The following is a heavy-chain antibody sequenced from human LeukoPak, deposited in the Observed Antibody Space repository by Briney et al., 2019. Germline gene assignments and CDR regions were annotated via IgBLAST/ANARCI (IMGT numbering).Heavy chain of an antibody. CDR3: ARDGRYCSSTSCYPYYGMDV. CDR2: IIPILGIV. V-gene: IGHV1-69*04. CDR1: GGTFSSYT. J-gene: IGHJ6*02. D-gene: IGHD2-2*01. Sequence: SVEVSRKASGGTFSSYTISWVRQAPGQGLEWMGRIIPILGIVNYAQKFQGRVTITADKSTSTAYMELSSLRSEDTAVYYCARDGRYCSSTSCYPYYGMDVWGQGTTVTVSS.